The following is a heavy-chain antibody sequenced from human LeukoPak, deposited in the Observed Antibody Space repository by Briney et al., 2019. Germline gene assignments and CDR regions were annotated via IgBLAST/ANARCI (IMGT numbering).Heavy chain of an antibody. V-gene: IGHV3-7*01. J-gene: IGHJ4*02. Sequence: GSLRLSCAVSGLTFRSFWMSWVRQAPGKGLEWVANINQGESEKYFVDSVRGRFTITRDNAQNLLHLQMNTLTAEDTAVYYCARERDGRFFDYWGQGTLVTVSS. CDR2: INQGESEK. CDR1: GLTFRSFW. CDR3: ARERDGRFFDY. D-gene: IGHD5-24*01.